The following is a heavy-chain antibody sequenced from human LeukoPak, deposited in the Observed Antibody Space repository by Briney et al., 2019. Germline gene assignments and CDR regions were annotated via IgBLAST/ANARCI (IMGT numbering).Heavy chain of an antibody. CDR3: ARVEGYCSGGSCYSLDY. J-gene: IGHJ4*02. V-gene: IGHV4-59*08. CDR2: VYYSGIT. Sequence: SETLSLTCTVSGGSISSYYWSWIRQPPGKGLEWIGYVYYSGITNHNPSLKSRVTISVDTSKNQFSLKLSSVTAADTAVYYCARVEGYCSGGSCYSLDYWGQGTLVTVSS. CDR1: GGSISSYY. D-gene: IGHD2-15*01.